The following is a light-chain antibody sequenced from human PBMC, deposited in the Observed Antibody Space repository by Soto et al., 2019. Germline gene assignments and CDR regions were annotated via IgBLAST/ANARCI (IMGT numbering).Light chain of an antibody. CDR1: QSISSW. CDR3: QQYDSYPLT. Sequence: DIPMTQSPSTLSASVGDRATITCRASQSISSWLAWYQKKPGKAPNLLIYKTSSLESGVPSRFSGSGSGTEFTLTVNSLQPDDFATYYCQQYDSYPLTFGGGTKVEIK. J-gene: IGKJ4*01. CDR2: KTS. V-gene: IGKV1-5*03.